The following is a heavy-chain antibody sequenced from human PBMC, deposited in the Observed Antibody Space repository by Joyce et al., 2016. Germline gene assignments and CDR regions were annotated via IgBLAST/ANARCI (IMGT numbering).Heavy chain of an antibody. D-gene: IGHD3-10*01. V-gene: IGHV5-51*01. Sequence: EVQLVQSGAEVKKPGESLKISCKASGYSCTNYWIGWVRQMPGKGLEWMGIIVPGESDTRYSPSFQGQVTISADKSISTAYLQWSSLKASDTAMYYCARNYYGSGSYYRAFDYWGQGTLVTVSS. CDR3: ARNYYGSGSYYRAFDY. CDR2: IVPGESDT. J-gene: IGHJ4*02. CDR1: GYSCTNYW.